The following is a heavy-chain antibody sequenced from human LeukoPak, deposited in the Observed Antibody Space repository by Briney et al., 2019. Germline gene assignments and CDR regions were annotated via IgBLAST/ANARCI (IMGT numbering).Heavy chain of an antibody. V-gene: IGHV4-59*08. CDR2: IYYSGST. CDR3: AGTVRGFYYYGMDV. CDR1: GGSISSYY. J-gene: IGHJ6*02. Sequence: SATLSLTCTVSGGSISSYYWSWIRQPPGKGLEWIGYIYYSGSTNYNPSLKSRVTISVDTSKNQFSLKLSSVTAADTAVYYCAGTVRGFYYYGMDVWGQGTTVTVSS. D-gene: IGHD3-10*01.